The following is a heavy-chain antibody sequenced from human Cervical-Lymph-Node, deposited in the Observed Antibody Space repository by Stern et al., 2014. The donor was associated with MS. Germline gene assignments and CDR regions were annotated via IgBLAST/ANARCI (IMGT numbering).Heavy chain of an antibody. CDR1: GGTFSNYG. J-gene: IGHJ4*02. CDR3: ARDRSLGVTPFFDS. D-gene: IGHD3-16*01. Sequence: QVQLGQSGAEVKKPGSSVKVSCKASGGTFSNYGIAWVRQAPGQGLEWMGGSIPVLGTTDYAQRFQGRFTISAADYMNIIYMEVNRLTSEDTAVYYCARDRSLGVTPFFDSWGLGTLVTVSS. CDR2: SIPVLGTT. V-gene: IGHV1-69*01.